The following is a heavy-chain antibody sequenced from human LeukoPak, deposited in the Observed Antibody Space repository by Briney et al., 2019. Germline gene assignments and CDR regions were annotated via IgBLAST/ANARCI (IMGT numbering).Heavy chain of an antibody. J-gene: IGHJ6*02. Sequence: ASVKVSCKASGYTFTSYGISWVRQAPGQGLEWMGWISAYNGNTNYAQKLQGRVTMTTDTPTSTAYMELRSLRSDDTAVYYCARDPYGGDYYYYYGMDVWGQGTTVTVSS. CDR2: ISAYNGNT. D-gene: IGHD2-21*02. CDR3: ARDPYGGDYYYYYGMDV. CDR1: GYTFTSYG. V-gene: IGHV1-18*01.